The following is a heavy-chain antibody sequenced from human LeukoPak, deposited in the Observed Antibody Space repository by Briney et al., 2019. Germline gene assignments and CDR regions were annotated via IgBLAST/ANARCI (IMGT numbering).Heavy chain of an antibody. J-gene: IGHJ4*02. V-gene: IGHV3-23*01. CDR1: GFSFSSYA. Sequence: PGGSLRLSCAASGFSFSSYAMIWVRQAPGKGLECVSAISGSGVTTYYADSVKGRFTISRDNAKNSLYLQMNSLRAEDTAVYYCARVYDFWSGYYGIEVKADDYWGQGTLVTVSS. CDR3: ARVYDFWSGYYGIEVKADDY. D-gene: IGHD3-3*01. CDR2: ISGSGVTT.